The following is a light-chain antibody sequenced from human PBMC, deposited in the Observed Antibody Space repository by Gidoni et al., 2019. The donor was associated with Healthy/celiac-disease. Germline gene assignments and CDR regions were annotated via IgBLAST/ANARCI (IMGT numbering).Light chain of an antibody. CDR2: EVS. J-gene: IGLJ1*01. CDR1: RSDVGGYNY. CDR3: CSYAGSYTLYV. V-gene: IGLV2-11*01. Sequence: QSSLTPPRPLSGSPDQSFTISCTGTRSDVGGYNYVYWYQQHPGKAPKLMIYEVSKRHSGVPDRFSGSKSGNTASLTISGLQAEDEAEYYCCSYAGSYTLYVFGTGTKVTVL.